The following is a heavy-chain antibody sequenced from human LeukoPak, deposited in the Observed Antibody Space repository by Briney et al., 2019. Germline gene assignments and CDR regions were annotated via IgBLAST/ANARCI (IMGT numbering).Heavy chain of an antibody. CDR3: AKDGTRYGDCWYYFDY. CDR2: ISWNSGSI. D-gene: IGHD4-17*01. Sequence: PGRSLRLSCAASGFTFDDYAMHWVRQAPGKGLEWVSGISWNSGSIGYADSVKGRFTISRDNAKNSLYLQMNSLRAEDTALYYCAKDGTRYGDCWYYFDYWGQGTLVTVSS. V-gene: IGHV3-9*01. J-gene: IGHJ4*02. CDR1: GFTFDDYA.